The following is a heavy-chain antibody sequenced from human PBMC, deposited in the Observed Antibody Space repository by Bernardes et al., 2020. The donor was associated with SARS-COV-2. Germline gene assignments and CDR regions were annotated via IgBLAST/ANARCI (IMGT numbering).Heavy chain of an antibody. CDR3: ARVGSGYYSWYFDY. Sequence: ASVKVSCKASGYTFTGYYMHWVRQAPGQGLEWMGWINPNSGGTNYAQKFQGWVTMTRDTSISTAYMELSRLRSDDTAVYYCARVGSGYYSWYFDYWGQGTLVTVSS. CDR1: GYTFTGYY. J-gene: IGHJ4*02. D-gene: IGHD3-22*01. CDR2: INPNSGGT. V-gene: IGHV1-2*04.